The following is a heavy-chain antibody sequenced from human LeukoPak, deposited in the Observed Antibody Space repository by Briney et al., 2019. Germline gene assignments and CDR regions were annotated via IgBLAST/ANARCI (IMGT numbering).Heavy chain of an antibody. D-gene: IGHD4-17*01. Sequence: SETLSLICTLSRGSISSSGYYWGWIRQPPGKGLEWIGSIYYSGSTYYNPSLKSRVTISVDTSKNQFSLKLSSVTAADTAMYFCARQGYADFSSRPFDYWGQGTLVTVSS. V-gene: IGHV4-39*01. CDR3: ARQGYADFSSRPFDY. CDR1: RGSISSSGYY. J-gene: IGHJ4*02. CDR2: IYYSGST.